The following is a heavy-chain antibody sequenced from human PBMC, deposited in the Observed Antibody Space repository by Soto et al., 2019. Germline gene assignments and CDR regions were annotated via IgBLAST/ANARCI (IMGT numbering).Heavy chain of an antibody. D-gene: IGHD3-9*01. V-gene: IGHV1-24*01. CDR3: ATGPPSGYRRGSQPYVMDV. CDR2: FDPEDGET. CDR1: GYTLTELS. Sequence: ASVKVSCKVSGYTLTELSMHWVRQAPGKGLEWMGGFDPEDGETIYAQKFQGRVTMTEDTSTDTAYMELSSLRSEDTAVYYCATGPPSGYRRGSQPYVMDVWGQGTTVTVSS. J-gene: IGHJ6*02.